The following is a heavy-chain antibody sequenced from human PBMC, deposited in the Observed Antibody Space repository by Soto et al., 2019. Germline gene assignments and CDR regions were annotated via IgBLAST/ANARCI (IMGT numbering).Heavy chain of an antibody. V-gene: IGHV3-30-3*01. CDR2: ISYDGSNK. J-gene: IGHJ4*02. Sequence: GESLKISCAASGFTFSSYAMHWVRQAPGKGLEWVAVISYDGSNKYYADSVKGRFTISRDNSKNTLYLQMNSLRAEDTAVYYCARDTRPYGGYNPNYWGQGTLVTVSS. CDR3: ARDTRPYGGYNPNY. CDR1: GFTFSSYA. D-gene: IGHD5-12*01.